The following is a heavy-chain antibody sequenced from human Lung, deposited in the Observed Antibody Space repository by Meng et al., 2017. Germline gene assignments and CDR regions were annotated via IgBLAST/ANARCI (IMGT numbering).Heavy chain of an antibody. CDR1: GGSFSDYY. D-gene: IGHD4-11*01. J-gene: IGHJ4*02. CDR2: INHSGST. Sequence: QGQLQQGGAGLLKPSETLSLTCVVSGGSFSDYYGSWIRQPPGKGLEWIGEINHSGSTNYNPSLESRATISVDTSQNNLSLKLSSVTAADSAVYYCARGPTTMAHDFDYWGQGTPVTVSS. CDR3: ARGPTTMAHDFDY. V-gene: IGHV4-34*01.